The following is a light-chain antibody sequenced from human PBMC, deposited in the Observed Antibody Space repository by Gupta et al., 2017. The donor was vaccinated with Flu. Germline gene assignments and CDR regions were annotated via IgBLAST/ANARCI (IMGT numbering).Light chain of an antibody. CDR1: SSDVGAYTY. CDR2: DVN. J-gene: IGLJ3*02. Sequence: QSALTQPRSVSGSPGQSVTISCTGTSSDVGAYTYVSWYQQHTGKAPKLILYDVNKRPSGVPDRFSASKSGKTASLNIYELQAEDEADYHCSSYAGSNTWVFGGGTKLTVL. CDR3: SSYAGSNTWV. V-gene: IGLV2-11*01.